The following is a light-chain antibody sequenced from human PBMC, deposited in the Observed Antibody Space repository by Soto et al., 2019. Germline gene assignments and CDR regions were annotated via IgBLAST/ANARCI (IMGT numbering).Light chain of an antibody. CDR3: QQYGSSPWT. CDR2: DAS. J-gene: IGKJ1*01. V-gene: IGKV3-20*01. CDR1: QSLSSSY. Sequence: EIVLTQSPGTLSLSPGERATLSCRASQSLSSSYLAWYQQKPGQAPRLLIYDASNRATGIPARFSGSGSGTDFTLTVSRLEPEDFAVYYCQQYGSSPWTFGQGTKVDIK.